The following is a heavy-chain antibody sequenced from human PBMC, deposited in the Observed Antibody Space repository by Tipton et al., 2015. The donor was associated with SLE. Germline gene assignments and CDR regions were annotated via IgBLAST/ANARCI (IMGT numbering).Heavy chain of an antibody. D-gene: IGHD3-10*01. CDR2: IYYSGGT. CDR3: ARDRGGGPTPDAFDI. CDR1: GGSISSHY. J-gene: IGHJ3*02. Sequence: TLSLTCTVSGGSISSHYWSWIRQPPGKGLEWFGYIYYSGGTNYNPSLTSRVTISVDTSKNQFSLKLSSVTAADTAVYYCARDRGGGPTPDAFDIWGQGTMVTVSS. V-gene: IGHV4-59*11.